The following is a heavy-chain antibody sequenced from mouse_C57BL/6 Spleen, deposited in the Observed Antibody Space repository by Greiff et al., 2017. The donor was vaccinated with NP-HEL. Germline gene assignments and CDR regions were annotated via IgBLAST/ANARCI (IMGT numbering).Heavy chain of an antibody. CDR1: GFSFNTYA. Sequence: EVKLVESGGGLVQPKGSLKLSCAASGFSFNTYAMNWVRQAPGKGLEWVARIRSKSNNYATYYADSVKDRFTISRDDSESMLYLQMNNLKTEDTAMYYCVIGGYDNAMDYWGKGTSVTVAS. CDR3: VIGGYDNAMDY. V-gene: IGHV10-1*01. D-gene: IGHD2-2*01. J-gene: IGHJ4*01. CDR2: IRSKSNNYAT.